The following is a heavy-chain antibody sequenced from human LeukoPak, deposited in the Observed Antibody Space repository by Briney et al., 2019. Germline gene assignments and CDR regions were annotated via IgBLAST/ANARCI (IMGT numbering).Heavy chain of an antibody. V-gene: IGHV3-30*02. CDR1: GFNFNSYD. CDR3: AIRPGYYPLDY. Sequence: GGSLRLSCAASGFNFNSYDMQWVRQSPGKGLEWVTFIRYDGSEKYYVDSVEGRFTISRDNSKNTLYLQMNSLRAEDTAVYYCAIRPGYYPLDYWGQGTLVTVSS. D-gene: IGHD3-9*01. J-gene: IGHJ4*02. CDR2: IRYDGSEK.